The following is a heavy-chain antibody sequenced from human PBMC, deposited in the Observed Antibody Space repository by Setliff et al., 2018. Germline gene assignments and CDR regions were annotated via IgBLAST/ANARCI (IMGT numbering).Heavy chain of an antibody. CDR1: GASIRNNYY. CDR3: ARASVVHAIAVGY. CDR2: IF. D-gene: IGHD2-15*01. J-gene: IGHJ4*02. V-gene: IGHV4-38-2*01. Sequence: SETLSLTCAVSGASIRNNYYWGWIRQSPGTGLEWIGSIFYYDPSLKSRVTMSVDTSKNQFSLNLTSVTAADTAVYYCARASVVHAIAVGYWGRGTLVTVSS.